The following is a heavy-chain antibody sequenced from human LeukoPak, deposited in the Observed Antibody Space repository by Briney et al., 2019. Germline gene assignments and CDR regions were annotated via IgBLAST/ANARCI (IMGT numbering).Heavy chain of an antibody. Sequence: ASVKVSCKASGYTFTNYGISRVRQAPGQGLEWMGWIIIYNGNTDYAQKLRGRVTITTDTSTSTAYMELRSLRSDDTAVYYCARITYDFWSGYYMPDDPWGQGTLVTVSS. CDR2: IIIYNGNT. J-gene: IGHJ5*02. CDR1: GYTFTNYG. V-gene: IGHV1-18*01. D-gene: IGHD3-3*01. CDR3: ARITYDFWSGYYMPDDP.